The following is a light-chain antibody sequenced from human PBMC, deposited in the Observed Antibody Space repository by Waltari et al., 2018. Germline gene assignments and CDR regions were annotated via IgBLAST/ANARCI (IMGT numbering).Light chain of an antibody. V-gene: IGLV1-40*01. J-gene: IGLJ1*01. CDR3: QSYDSSLSGSYV. CDR2: GNS. CDR1: SPNIGAGYD. Sequence: QSVLTQPPSVSGAPGQSVTISCTGSSPNIGAGYDVHWYQQLPGTAPKLLIYGNSNRPSGVPDRFSGSKSGTSASLAITGLQAEDEADYYCQSYDSSLSGSYVFGTGTKVTVL.